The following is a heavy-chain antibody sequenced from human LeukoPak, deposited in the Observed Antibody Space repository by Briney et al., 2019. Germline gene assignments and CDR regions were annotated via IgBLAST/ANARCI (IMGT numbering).Heavy chain of an antibody. CDR1: GGSFSGYH. J-gene: IGHJ5*02. V-gene: IGHV4-34*01. Sequence: SETLSLTCAVYGGSFSGYHWSWIRQPPGKGLEWIGEINHSGSTNYNPSLKSRVTISVDTSKNQFSLKLSSVTAADTAVYYCARHSRVDSTSFDPWGQGTLVTVSS. CDR2: INHSGST. CDR3: ARHSRVDSTSFDP. D-gene: IGHD3-22*01.